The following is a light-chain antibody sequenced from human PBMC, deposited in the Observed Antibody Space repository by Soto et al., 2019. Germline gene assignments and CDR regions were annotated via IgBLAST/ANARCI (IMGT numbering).Light chain of an antibody. Sequence: EIVMTQSPATLSVSPGERATLSCRASQSVSSNLAWYQQKPGQAPRLLIYGASSRATGIPDRFSGSGSGTEFTLTITSLQSEDFAVYYCQQYYKWPQWTIGQGTKVDIK. CDR3: QQYYKWPQWT. J-gene: IGKJ1*01. CDR2: GAS. V-gene: IGKV3D-15*01. CDR1: QSVSSN.